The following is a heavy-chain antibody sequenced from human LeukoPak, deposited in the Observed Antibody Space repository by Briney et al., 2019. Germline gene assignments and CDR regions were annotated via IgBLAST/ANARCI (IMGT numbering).Heavy chain of an antibody. CDR3: ARGSGGFDP. J-gene: IGHJ5*02. Sequence: PGGSLRLSCAASGFTFSTYWMSWVRQAPGKGLEWVANIKEDGSEKYYVDSVKGRFTISRDNAQNSLFLQMNSLRAEDTAVYYCARGSGGFDPWGQGTLSPSPQ. D-gene: IGHD7-27*01. V-gene: IGHV3-7*01. CDR1: GFTFSTYW. CDR2: IKEDGSEK.